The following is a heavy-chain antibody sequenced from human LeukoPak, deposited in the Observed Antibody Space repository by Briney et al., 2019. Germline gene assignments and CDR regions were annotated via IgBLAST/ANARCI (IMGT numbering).Heavy chain of an antibody. CDR1: GGSISSYY. J-gene: IGHJ3*02. D-gene: IGHD4-17*01. V-gene: IGHV4-59*01. Sequence: SETLSLTCTVSGGSISSYYWSWIRQPPGKGLEWIGYIYYSGSTNYNPSLKSRVTISVDTSKNQFSLELSSVTAADTAVYYCARADLRFDAFDIWGQGTMVTVSS. CDR2: IYYSGST. CDR3: ARADLRFDAFDI.